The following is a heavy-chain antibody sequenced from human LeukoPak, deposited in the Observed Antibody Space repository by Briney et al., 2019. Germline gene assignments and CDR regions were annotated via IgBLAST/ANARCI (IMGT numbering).Heavy chain of an antibody. CDR1: GDSISSADYY. Sequence: SETLPLTCTVSGDSISSADYYWSWIRQPPGKGLEWIGYIYYSGSTYYNPSLKSRVIISADTSKNRFSLKLSSVTAADTAVYYCARVKYSGSYYGVDYWGQGTLVTVSS. CDR2: IYYSGST. V-gene: IGHV4-30-4*08. D-gene: IGHD1-26*01. CDR3: ARVKYSGSYYGVDY. J-gene: IGHJ4*02.